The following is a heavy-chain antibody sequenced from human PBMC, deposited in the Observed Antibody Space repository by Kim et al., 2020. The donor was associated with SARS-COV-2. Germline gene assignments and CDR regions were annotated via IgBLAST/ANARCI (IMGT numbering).Heavy chain of an antibody. J-gene: IGHJ4*02. Sequence: ASVKVSCKASGYTFTSYGISWVRQAPGQGLEWMGWISAYNGNTNYAQKLQGRVTMTTDTSTSTAYMELRSLRSDDTAVYYCARVGSDFVVVPLPLDYWGQGTLVPVSS. D-gene: IGHD2-15*01. CDR2: ISAYNGNT. CDR1: GYTFTSYG. CDR3: ARVGSDFVVVPLPLDY. V-gene: IGHV1-18*01.